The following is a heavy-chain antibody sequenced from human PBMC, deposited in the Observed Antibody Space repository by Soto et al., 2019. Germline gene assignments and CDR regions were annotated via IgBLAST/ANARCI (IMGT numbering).Heavy chain of an antibody. Sequence: SXTLSLTCAVYGGSFSGYYWSWIRQPPGKGLEWIGGINHSGSTNYNPSLKSRVTISVDTSKNQFSLKLSSVTAADTAVYYCARRSIAARRVDYWGQGTLVTVSS. D-gene: IGHD6-6*01. CDR2: INHSGST. V-gene: IGHV4-34*01. J-gene: IGHJ4*02. CDR1: GGSFSGYY. CDR3: ARRSIAARRVDY.